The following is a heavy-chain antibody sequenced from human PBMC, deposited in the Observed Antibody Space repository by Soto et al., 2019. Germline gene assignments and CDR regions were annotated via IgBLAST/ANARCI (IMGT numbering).Heavy chain of an antibody. CDR2: IIPTFGTA. J-gene: IGHJ6*02. Sequence: SVKVSCKASGGTFSSYAISWVREAPGQGLEWMGGIIPTFGTANYAQKFQGRVTITADESTSTAYMELSSLRSEDTAVYYCAGSGSYYYYGMDVWGQGTTVTVSS. V-gene: IGHV1-69*13. CDR3: AGSGSYYYYGMDV. D-gene: IGHD1-26*01. CDR1: GGTFSSYA.